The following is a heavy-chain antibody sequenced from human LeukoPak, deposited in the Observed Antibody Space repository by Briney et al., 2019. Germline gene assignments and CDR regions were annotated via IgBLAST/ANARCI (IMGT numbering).Heavy chain of an antibody. CDR3: ARVVPRGDYYGMDV. CDR2: ISGSGGST. J-gene: IGHJ6*01. Sequence: GGSLRLSCAASGFTFSSYAMSWVRQASGKGLEWVSAISGSGGSTYYADSVKGRFTISRDNSKNTLYLQMNSLRAEDTAVYYCARVVPRGDYYGMDVWGQGTTVTVSS. CDR1: GFTFSSYA. V-gene: IGHV3-23*01.